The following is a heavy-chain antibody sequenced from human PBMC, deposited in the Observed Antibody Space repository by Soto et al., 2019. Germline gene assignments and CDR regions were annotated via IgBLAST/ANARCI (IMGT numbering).Heavy chain of an antibody. J-gene: IGHJ5*02. D-gene: IGHD2-21*01. CDR2: ISPRSTFR. CDR3: ARGGGGLFDP. CDR1: GFSFSDSY. V-gene: IGHV3-11*06. Sequence: GGSLRLSCANSGFSFSDSYMSWIRQAPGKGLEWISYISPRSTFRDYAESVKGRFTISRDSVKNSLYLQMNNLTAGDTGVYYCARGGGGLFDPWGQGSLVTVSS.